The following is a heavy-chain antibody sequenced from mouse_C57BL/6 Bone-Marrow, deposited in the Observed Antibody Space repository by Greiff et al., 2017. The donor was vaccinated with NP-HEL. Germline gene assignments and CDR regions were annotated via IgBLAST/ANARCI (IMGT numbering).Heavy chain of an antibody. Sequence: QVQLQQPGAELVKPGASVKLSCKASGYTFTSYWMHWVKQRPGQGLEWIGMIHPNSGSTHYNEKFKSKATLTVDKSSSTAYRQLSSLKSEDSAVYYCARGVYYDNDGAYGGQGTLVTVSA. D-gene: IGHD2-4*01. V-gene: IGHV1-64*01. J-gene: IGHJ3*01. CDR3: ARGVYYDNDGAY. CDR2: IHPNSGST. CDR1: GYTFTSYW.